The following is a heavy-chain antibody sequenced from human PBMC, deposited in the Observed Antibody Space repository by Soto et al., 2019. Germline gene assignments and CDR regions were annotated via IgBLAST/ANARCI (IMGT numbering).Heavy chain of an antibody. Sequence: EVQLVESGGDLVQPGGSLRLSCEVSGFTFSHYWMPWVRQAPGKGLEWVANIKEDGTEENYVDSEKGRFTISRDNAKNSLYLHMNGLMPEETAVYYVSRCGIEVDYWGQGTRVVVSS. D-gene: IGHD1-20*01. V-gene: IGHV3-7*01. CDR1: GFTFSHYW. CDR2: IKEDGTEE. J-gene: IGHJ4*02. CDR3: SRCGIEVDY.